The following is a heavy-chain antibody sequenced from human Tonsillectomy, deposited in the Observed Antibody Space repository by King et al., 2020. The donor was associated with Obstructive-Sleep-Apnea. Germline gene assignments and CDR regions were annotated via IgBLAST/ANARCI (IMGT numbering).Heavy chain of an antibody. CDR3: ARAPMIRGIIRWFDP. V-gene: IGHV4-31*03. CDR2: IYYSGST. CDR1: GGSISSGDYY. Sequence: VQLQESGPGLVKPSQTLSLTCTVSGGSISSGDYYWNWIRQHPGKGLEWIGYIYYSGSTNYNPSLRSRITISVDTSKNQFSLKLSSVTAADTAVYYCARAPMIRGIIRWFDPWDQGTLVTVSS. D-gene: IGHD3-10*01. J-gene: IGHJ5*02.